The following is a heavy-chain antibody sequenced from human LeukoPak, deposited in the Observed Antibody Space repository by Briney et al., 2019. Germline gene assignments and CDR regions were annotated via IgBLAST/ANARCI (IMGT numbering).Heavy chain of an antibody. J-gene: IGHJ4*02. D-gene: IGHD4-17*01. CDR3: AGFSTVNTFDY. V-gene: IGHV4-34*01. CDR2: INHIGST. Sequence: PSETLSLTCAVYGGSFSGYYWSWIRQPPGKGLEWSGEINHIGSTNYNPYLKSRATISVDTSKHQFCMKLSSVTAADTAVYYCAGFSTVNTFDYWGQGTMVTVSS. CDR1: GGSFSGYY.